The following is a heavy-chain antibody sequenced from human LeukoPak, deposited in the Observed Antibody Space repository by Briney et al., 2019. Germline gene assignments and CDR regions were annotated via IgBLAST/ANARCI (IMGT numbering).Heavy chain of an antibody. CDR2: FDPDDGET. CDR1: GYTLTELA. V-gene: IGHV1-24*01. CDR3: ATGLRLYFMDV. Sequence: ASVKVSCKVSGYTLTELAMNWVRQAPGKGLEWMGGFDPDDGETIYAQKFQGRVTMTKDTPTDTAYMELSSLRSEDTAVYYCATGLRLYFMDVWGKGSTVTGSS. D-gene: IGHD5/OR15-5a*01. J-gene: IGHJ6*03.